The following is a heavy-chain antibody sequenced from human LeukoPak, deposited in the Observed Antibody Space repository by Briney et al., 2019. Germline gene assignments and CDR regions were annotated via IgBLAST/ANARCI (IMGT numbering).Heavy chain of an antibody. Sequence: GASVKVSCKASGYTFTGYYMHWVRQAPGQGLEWMGWINPNSGGTNYAQKFQGRVTMTRDTSISTAYMELSRLRSDDTAVYYCARALVVAATYYFDYWGQGTLVTASS. J-gene: IGHJ4*02. CDR3: ARALVVAATYYFDY. D-gene: IGHD2-15*01. CDR1: GYTFTGYY. V-gene: IGHV1-2*02. CDR2: INPNSGGT.